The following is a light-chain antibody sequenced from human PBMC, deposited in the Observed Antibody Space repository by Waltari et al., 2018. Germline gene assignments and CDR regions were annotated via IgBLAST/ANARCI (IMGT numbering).Light chain of an antibody. J-gene: IGKJ2*01. Sequence: IVLTQSPATLSLSPGDRATLSCTASQSISSQLAWYQQRPGQAPRILIYDASNRAAGIPARFSGSGSGTDFSLTISSLEPEDFVVYYCQLRGHWPMYTFGQGTKLEIK. CDR3: QLRGHWPMYT. CDR2: DAS. CDR1: QSISSQ. V-gene: IGKV3-11*01.